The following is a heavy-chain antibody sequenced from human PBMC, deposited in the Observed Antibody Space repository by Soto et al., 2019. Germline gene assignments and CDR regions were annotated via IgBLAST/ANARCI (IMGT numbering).Heavy chain of an antibody. D-gene: IGHD6-6*01. CDR3: ARALGSSPLSS. CDR1: GGSISDDDYY. V-gene: IGHV4-31*03. J-gene: IGHJ5*02. Sequence: QVQLQESGPGLVEPSQTLFLTCTVSGGSISDDDYYWSWIRQHPGKGLEWIGYIFYIGVTHYNPSLKSRVTISVDTSKNQFFLKLNSVTAADTAVYYCARALGSSPLSSWGQGTLVTVSS. CDR2: IFYIGVT.